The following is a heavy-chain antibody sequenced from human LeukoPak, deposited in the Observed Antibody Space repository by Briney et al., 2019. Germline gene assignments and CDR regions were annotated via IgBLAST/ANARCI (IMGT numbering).Heavy chain of an antibody. D-gene: IGHD4-11*01. CDR2: IRYDGSNK. CDR3: AKGDSPDYAFDI. CDR1: GFTFSSHA. V-gene: IGHV3-30*02. Sequence: PGGSLRLSCEASGFTFSSHAMHWVRQAPGKGLEWVAFIRYDGSNKYYADSVKGRFTISRDNSKNTLYLQMNSLRAEDTAVYYCAKGDSPDYAFDIWGQGTMVTVSS. J-gene: IGHJ3*02.